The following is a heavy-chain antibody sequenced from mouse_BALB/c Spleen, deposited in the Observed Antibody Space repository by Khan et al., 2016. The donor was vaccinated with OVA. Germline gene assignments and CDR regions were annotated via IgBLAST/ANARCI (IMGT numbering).Heavy chain of an antibody. CDR3: ARQPYYHYYVLDY. Sequence: VELVESGPGLVAPSQSLSITCIISGFSLTNYGIHWVRQPPGKGLEWLVVIWSDGSTTYNSTLKSRLSITKDNSKSQVFLKMNSLQTDDTAMYYCARQPYYHYYVLDYWGQGTSVTVSS. V-gene: IGHV2-6-1*01. CDR1: GFSLTNYG. J-gene: IGHJ4*01. CDR2: IWSDGST. D-gene: IGHD2-10*01.